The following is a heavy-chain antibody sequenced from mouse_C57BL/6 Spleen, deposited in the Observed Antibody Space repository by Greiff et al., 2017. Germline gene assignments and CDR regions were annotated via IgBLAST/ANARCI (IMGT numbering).Heavy chain of an antibody. D-gene: IGHD1-1*01. CDR2: IYPRSGNT. J-gene: IGHJ1*03. CDR1: GYTFTSYG. Sequence: VQLQQSGAELARPGASVKLSCKASGYTFTSYGISWVKQRTGQGLEWIGEIYPRSGNTYYNEKFKGKATLTADKSSSTAYMELRSLTSEDSAVYFCARWDTTVVATRYFDVWGTGTTVTVSS. CDR3: ARWDTTVVATRYFDV. V-gene: IGHV1-81*01.